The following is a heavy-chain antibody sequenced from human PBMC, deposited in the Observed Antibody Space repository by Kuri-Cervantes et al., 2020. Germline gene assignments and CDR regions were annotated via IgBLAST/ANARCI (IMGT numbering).Heavy chain of an antibody. Sequence: ESLKISCAVSGGSFSGYYWSWIRQPPGKGLEWIGEINHSGSTNYNPSLKSRVTISVDTSKNQFSLKLSSVTAADTAVYYCARDRRVYASPSWFDYWGQGTLVTVSS. CDR3: ARDRRVYASPSWFDY. D-gene: IGHD2-8*01. CDR2: INHSGST. CDR1: GGSFSGYY. V-gene: IGHV4-34*01. J-gene: IGHJ4*02.